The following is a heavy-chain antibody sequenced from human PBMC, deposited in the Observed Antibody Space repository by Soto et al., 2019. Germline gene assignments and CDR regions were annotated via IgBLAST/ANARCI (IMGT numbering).Heavy chain of an antibody. CDR3: ARVAIACPSSSCYNHYYYSLDV. D-gene: IGHD2-2*02. CDR2: IYYRGST. J-gene: IGHJ6*02. V-gene: IGHV4-30-4*01. Sequence: PSETLSLTCTVSGGSISSDNFFWSWIRHPPGEGLEWIGYIYYRGSTYYNPSLESRLTLLVDTSKNQFSLKLRSVTAADTAVYYCARVAIACPSSSCYNHYYYSLDVWGQGTTVTVSS. CDR1: GGSISSDNFF.